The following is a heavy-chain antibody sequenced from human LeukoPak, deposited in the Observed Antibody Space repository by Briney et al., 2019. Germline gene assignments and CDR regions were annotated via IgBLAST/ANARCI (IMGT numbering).Heavy chain of an antibody. Sequence: SETLSLTCTVSGGSISSYYWSWIRQPPGKGLEWTGHIHYSGSTNYNPSLRSGVTISADMSKNQFSLKLSPVTAADTAVYYCAREDTTGLTDFWGQGTLVTVSS. CDR3: AREDTTGLTDF. CDR2: IHYSGST. V-gene: IGHV4-59*01. D-gene: IGHD1-1*01. J-gene: IGHJ4*02. CDR1: GGSISSYY.